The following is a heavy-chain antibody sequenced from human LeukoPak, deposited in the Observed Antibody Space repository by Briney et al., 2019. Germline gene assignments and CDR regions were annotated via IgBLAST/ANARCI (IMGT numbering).Heavy chain of an antibody. CDR2: IRNDGNYK. CDR1: GFTFSSYD. Sequence: GGSLRLSCAASGFTFSSYDMYWVRQAPGKGLEWVTFIRNDGNYKSYADSVKGRFTISRDNSKTTLYQQMNSLRAEDTAVYYCAKEDFSDYYFYYMDVWGKGTTVTISS. J-gene: IGHJ6*03. V-gene: IGHV3-30*02. D-gene: IGHD2/OR15-2a*01. CDR3: AKEDFSDYYFYYMDV.